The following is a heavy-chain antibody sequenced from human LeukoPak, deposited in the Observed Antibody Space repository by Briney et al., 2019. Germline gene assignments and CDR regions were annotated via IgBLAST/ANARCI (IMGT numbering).Heavy chain of an antibody. CDR3: ARVKGSGYRNSIDY. V-gene: IGHV3-20*04. CDR2: INWNGGST. J-gene: IGHJ4*02. D-gene: IGHD3-3*01. Sequence: GGSLRLSCAASGFTFDDYTMNWVRQAPGKGLEWVSGINWNGGSTYYRDSVKGRFTISRDNAKNSLYLQMNSLRAEDTALYYCARVKGSGYRNSIDYWGQGTLVTVSS. CDR1: GFTFDDYT.